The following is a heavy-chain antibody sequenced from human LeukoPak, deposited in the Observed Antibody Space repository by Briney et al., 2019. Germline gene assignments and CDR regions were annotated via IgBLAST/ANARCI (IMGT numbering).Heavy chain of an antibody. CDR2: ISSSSSYI. CDR1: GFTFSSYS. CDR3: ARDASFDYGDYGLVDY. D-gene: IGHD4-17*01. J-gene: IGHJ4*02. V-gene: IGHV3-21*01. Sequence: PGGSLRLSCAASGFTFSSYSMNWVRQAPGKGLEWVSSISSSSSYIHYADSVKGRFTISRDNAKNSLYLQMNSLRAEDTAVYYCARDASFDYGDYGLVDYWGQGTLVTVSS.